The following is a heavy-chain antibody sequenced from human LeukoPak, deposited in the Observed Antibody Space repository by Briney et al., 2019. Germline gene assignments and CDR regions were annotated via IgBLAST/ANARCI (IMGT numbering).Heavy chain of an antibody. Sequence: KPSETLSLTCTVSGGSISNYYWSWIRQPPGKGLEWIGYIYYSGSTNYNPSLKSRVTISVDTSKNQFSLKLSSVTAADTAVYYCARDRDGSGLDYWGQGTLVTVSS. CDR3: ARDRDGSGLDY. V-gene: IGHV4-59*01. CDR1: GGSISNYY. J-gene: IGHJ4*02. D-gene: IGHD2-15*01. CDR2: IYYSGST.